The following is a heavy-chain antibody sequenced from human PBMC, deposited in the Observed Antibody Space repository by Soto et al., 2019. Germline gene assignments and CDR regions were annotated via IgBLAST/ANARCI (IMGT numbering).Heavy chain of an antibody. CDR2: IYHGGTT. J-gene: IGHJ4*01. D-gene: IGHD6-19*01. CDR1: VYSVSSGSY. Sequence: TNTLSRTCTVAVYSVSSGSYWAWIRQPPGKGREWIASIYHGGTTFYNPSLKSRITISVDTSNNQFSLKLTSVTAADTAVYYCARVHVMVVAGSTFDYWGHGXLFPV. CDR3: ARVHVMVVAGSTFDY. V-gene: IGHV4-38-2*02.